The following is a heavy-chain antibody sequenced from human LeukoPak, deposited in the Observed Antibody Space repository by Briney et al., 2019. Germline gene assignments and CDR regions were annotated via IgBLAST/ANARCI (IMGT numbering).Heavy chain of an antibody. Sequence: ASVKVSCKASGYTFTNCYMHWVRQAPGQGLEWMGIINPSGGSTSYAQKFQDRVTMTRDTSTSTVYMELRSLRSDDTAVYYCARPQDQHVATDAFDNWGQGTMVTVSS. CDR2: INPSGGST. CDR1: GYTFTNCY. J-gene: IGHJ3*02. V-gene: IGHV1-46*01. D-gene: IGHD2-15*01. CDR3: ARPQDQHVATDAFDN.